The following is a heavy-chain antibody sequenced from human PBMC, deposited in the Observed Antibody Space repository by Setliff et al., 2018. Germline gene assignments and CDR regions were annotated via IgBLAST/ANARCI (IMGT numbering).Heavy chain of an antibody. CDR1: GDSIRRGDY. Sequence: PSETLSLTCTVSGDSIRRGDYWSWIRQHPGKGLEWIGYIHHSGETFYNPSLRSRVIISVDTSKNQFSLKVTSLIAADTAVYYCARARDGIDFDYFDYWGREPRSPSPQ. V-gene: IGHV4-31*03. J-gene: IGHJ4*02. CDR2: IHHSGET. CDR3: ARARDGIDFDYFDY.